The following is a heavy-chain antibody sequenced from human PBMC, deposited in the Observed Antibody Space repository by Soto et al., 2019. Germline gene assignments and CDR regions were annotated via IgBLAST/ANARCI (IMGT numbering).Heavy chain of an antibody. J-gene: IGHJ4*02. Sequence: PSETLSLTWTVSGASISSYAWSWIRQPAGKGLEWIGRLYSSGNTNYNPSFKSRLTMSADTSKNQFSLKLSSVTAADTAVYYCARVPYSSGWYVVDYWGQGTLVTVSS. V-gene: IGHV4-4*07. D-gene: IGHD6-19*01. CDR3: ARVPYSSGWYVVDY. CDR2: LYSSGNT. CDR1: GASISSYA.